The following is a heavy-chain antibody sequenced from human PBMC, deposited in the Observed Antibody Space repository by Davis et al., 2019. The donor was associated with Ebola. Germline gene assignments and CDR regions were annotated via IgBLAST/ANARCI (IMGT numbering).Heavy chain of an antibody. V-gene: IGHV3-23*01. CDR3: ARLEGGMGAIDY. J-gene: IGHJ4*02. CDR1: GFTFDDYA. D-gene: IGHD1-26*01. CDR2: INRNGGST. Sequence: PGGSLRLSCTASGFTFDDYAMTWVRHAPGKGLEWVSGINRNGGSTYYAASVKGRFTISRDNSKKTLYLQMNSLRAEATAVYYCARLEGGMGAIDYWGQGTLVTVSS.